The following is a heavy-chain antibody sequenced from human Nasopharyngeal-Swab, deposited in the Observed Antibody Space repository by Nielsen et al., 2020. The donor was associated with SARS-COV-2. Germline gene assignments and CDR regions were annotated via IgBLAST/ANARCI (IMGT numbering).Heavy chain of an antibody. V-gene: IGHV4-30-4*01. Sequence: SATLSLTCTVSGGSISSGDYYWIWIRQPPGKGLEWIGYIYYSGSTYYNPSLKSRVTISVDTSKNQFSLKLSSVTAADTAVYYCARVFEAAAGLDYWGQGTLVTVSS. D-gene: IGHD6-13*01. J-gene: IGHJ4*02. CDR1: GGSISSGDYY. CDR3: ARVFEAAAGLDY. CDR2: IYYSGST.